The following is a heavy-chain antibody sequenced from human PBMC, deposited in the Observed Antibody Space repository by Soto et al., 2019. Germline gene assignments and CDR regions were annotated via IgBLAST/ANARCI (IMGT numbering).Heavy chain of an antibody. Sequence: QVQLQESGPRLVSPSQTLSLTCTVSGGSISSAAYCWSWIPQSPDKGLEWIGHIYDGGTTYSSPSLTGRVTISADTSETQFSLKLNSVSAADTAVYYCARGPSGDKVDYWGQGIQFTVSS. CDR1: GGSISSAAYC. CDR2: IYDGGTT. V-gene: IGHV4-30-4*01. CDR3: ARGPSGDKVDY. J-gene: IGHJ4*02. D-gene: IGHD7-27*01.